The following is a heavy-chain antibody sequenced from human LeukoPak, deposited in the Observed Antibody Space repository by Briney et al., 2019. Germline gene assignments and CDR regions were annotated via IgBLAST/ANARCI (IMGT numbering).Heavy chain of an antibody. V-gene: IGHV3-66*01. CDR1: GFTVSHSY. J-gene: IGHJ6*02. Sequence: GGSLRLSCAVSGFTVSHSYMSWVRQAPGKGLEWVSVIYSGGSAYYADSVKGRFTISRDNSKNTLYLQMNSLRAEDTAVYYCASSSVTTLGYYYGMDVWGQGTTVTVSS. CDR2: IYSGGSA. D-gene: IGHD4-17*01. CDR3: ASSSVTTLGYYYGMDV.